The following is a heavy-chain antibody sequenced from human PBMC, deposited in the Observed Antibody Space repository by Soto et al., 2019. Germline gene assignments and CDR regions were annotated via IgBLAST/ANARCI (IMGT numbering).Heavy chain of an antibody. Sequence: QITLKESGPTLVKPTQTLTVTCTFSGFSLTTRGVGVGWIRQPPGKALECLALIYWDDDKRYSPSLQSRLSLTKDTSKNQVVLTMTNVDPVDTATYYCAQIPNYYQYDWFDPWGQGTMVSVSS. V-gene: IGHV2-5*02. CDR1: GFSLTTRGVG. CDR3: AQIPNYYQYDWFDP. D-gene: IGHD3-16*01. CDR2: IYWDDDK. J-gene: IGHJ5*02.